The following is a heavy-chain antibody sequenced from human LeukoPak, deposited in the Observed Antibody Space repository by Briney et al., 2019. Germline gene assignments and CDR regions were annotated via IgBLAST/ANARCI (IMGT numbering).Heavy chain of an antibody. D-gene: IGHD5-12*01. J-gene: IGHJ4*02. Sequence: PSQTLSLTRTVSGGSISSGSHYWSWIRQPAGKGLELIGRVYTSGSTNYNPSLKSRVTISVDTSKNQFSLKLSSVTAADTAVYYCARGLRIPPSFDYWGQGTLVTVSS. CDR1: GGSISSGSHY. CDR3: ARGLRIPPSFDY. CDR2: VYTSGST. V-gene: IGHV4-61*02.